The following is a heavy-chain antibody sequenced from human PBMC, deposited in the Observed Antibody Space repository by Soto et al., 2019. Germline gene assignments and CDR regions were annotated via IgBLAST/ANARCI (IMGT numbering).Heavy chain of an antibody. CDR2: MFYSGST. Sequence: PSETLSLTCTVSGGSVNSYSHYWSWIRQPPVKGLEWIGHMFYSGSTNYNPSLKSRVTISGDTSKNQFSLKLSSVTAADTAVYYCARLVRSLHFDYWGQGTPVT. D-gene: IGHD2-8*02. J-gene: IGHJ4*02. CDR3: ARLVRSLHFDY. CDR1: GGSVNSYSHY. V-gene: IGHV4-61*01.